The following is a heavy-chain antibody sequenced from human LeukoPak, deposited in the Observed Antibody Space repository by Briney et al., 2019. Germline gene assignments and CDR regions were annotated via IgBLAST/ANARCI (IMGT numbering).Heavy chain of an antibody. CDR3: ARESPYSSSWFDN. V-gene: IGHV1-2*02. D-gene: IGHD6-13*01. CDR2: INPKDGGT. J-gene: IGHJ4*02. CDR1: GYTLTDYY. Sequence: ASVTVSCTASGYTLTDYYLHWVRQAPGQGLEWMGWINPKDGGTNYAQKFRGRVTMTTDTSITTAYMDLNSLRSDDTAVYYCARESPYSSSWFDNWGQGTLVTVSS.